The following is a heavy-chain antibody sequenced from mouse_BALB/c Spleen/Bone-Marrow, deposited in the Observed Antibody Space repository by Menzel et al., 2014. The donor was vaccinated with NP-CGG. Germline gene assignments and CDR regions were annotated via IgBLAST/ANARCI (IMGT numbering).Heavy chain of an antibody. Sequence: EVKLMESGAELVKPGASVKSSCTASGFNIKDTYIHWVKQRPEQGLEWIGRIDPANGNTKYDPKFQGKATITADTSSNSAYLQLSSLTSEDTAVYYCAEITTAADYVMDYWGQGTSVTVSS. CDR1: GFNIKDTY. V-gene: IGHV14-3*02. CDR2: IDPANGNT. J-gene: IGHJ4*01. CDR3: AEITTAADYVMDY. D-gene: IGHD1-2*01.